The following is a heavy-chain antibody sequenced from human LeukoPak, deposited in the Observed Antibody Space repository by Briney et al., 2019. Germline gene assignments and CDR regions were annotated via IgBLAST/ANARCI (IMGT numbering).Heavy chain of an antibody. V-gene: IGHV3-7*01. J-gene: IGHJ3*02. Sequence: GGSLRLSCEASGFTFTKFWMSWVRQAPGKGLEWVANIQEDGKKENYVDSVRGRFTISRDNAKNSIYLQMNSLRVEDTAVYYCARDLKGQYQDAFDIWGQGTMVTVSS. CDR1: GFTFTKFW. D-gene: IGHD2-2*01. CDR2: IQEDGKKE. CDR3: ARDLKGQYQDAFDI.